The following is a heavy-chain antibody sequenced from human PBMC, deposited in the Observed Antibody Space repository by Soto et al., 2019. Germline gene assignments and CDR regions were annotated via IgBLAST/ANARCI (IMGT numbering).Heavy chain of an antibody. CDR1: GGSISSSSYY. D-gene: IGHD3-3*01. V-gene: IGHV4-39*01. CDR2: IYYSGST. J-gene: IGHJ5*02. CDR3: ARLDYDFWSGSIDP. Sequence: SETLSLTCTVSGGSISSSSYYWGWIRQPPGKGLEWIGSIYYSGSTYYNPSLKNRVTISVDTSKNQFSMKLSSVTAADTAVYYCARLDYDFWSGSIDPWGQGTLVTVSS.